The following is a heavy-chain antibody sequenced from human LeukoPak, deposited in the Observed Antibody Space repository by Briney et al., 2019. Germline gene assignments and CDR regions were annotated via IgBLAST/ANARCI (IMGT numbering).Heavy chain of an antibody. CDR1: GGTFSSYA. V-gene: IGHV1-69*13. CDR3: ARELWDIVVEVAATRGAFDI. Sequence: SVKVSCKASGGTFSSYAISWVRQAPGQGLEWMGGIIPIFGTANYAQKFQGRVTITADESTSTAYMELSSLRSEDTAVYYCARELWDIVVEVAATRGAFDIWGQGTMVTVSS. CDR2: IIPIFGTA. D-gene: IGHD2-15*01. J-gene: IGHJ3*02.